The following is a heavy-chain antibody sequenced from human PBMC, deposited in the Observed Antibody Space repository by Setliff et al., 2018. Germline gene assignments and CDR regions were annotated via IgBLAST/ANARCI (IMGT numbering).Heavy chain of an antibody. V-gene: IGHV4-39*02. D-gene: IGHD3-22*01. Sequence: PSETLSLTCTVSGGSISSSSYYWGWIRQPPGKGLEWIGSIYYSGSTYYNPSLKSRVTISVDTSKNQFSLKLTSVTAADTAVYYCAREGGYYYDSSGYHGAFDIWGQGTMVTVSS. J-gene: IGHJ3*02. CDR2: IYYSGST. CDR1: GGSISSSSYY. CDR3: AREGGYYYDSSGYHGAFDI.